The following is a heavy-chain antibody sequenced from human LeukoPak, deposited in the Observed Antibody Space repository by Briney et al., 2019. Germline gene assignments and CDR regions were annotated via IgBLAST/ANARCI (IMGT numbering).Heavy chain of an antibody. Sequence: PGGSLGLSCAASGFTFSSYAMHWVRQAPGKGLEWVAVISYDGSNKHYADSVKGRFTISRDNSKNTLYLQMNSLRAEDTAVYYCARDAPYFDYWGQGTLVTVSS. V-gene: IGHV3-30-3*01. CDR2: ISYDGSNK. CDR1: GFTFSSYA. J-gene: IGHJ4*02. CDR3: ARDAPYFDY.